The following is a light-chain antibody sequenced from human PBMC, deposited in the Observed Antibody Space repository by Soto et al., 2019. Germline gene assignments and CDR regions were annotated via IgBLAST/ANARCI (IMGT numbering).Light chain of an antibody. CDR1: SGSVSTTNY. CDR2: NTN. CDR3: LLFMSSGISV. J-gene: IGLJ3*02. Sequence: QTVVTQEPSFSVSPGGTVTVTCGLSSGSVSTTNYPSWYQQTPGQAPRTLIYNTNTRSSGVPDRFSGSILGNKAALTITGAQTDDESDYYCLLFMSSGISVFGGGTKLTVL. V-gene: IGLV8-61*01.